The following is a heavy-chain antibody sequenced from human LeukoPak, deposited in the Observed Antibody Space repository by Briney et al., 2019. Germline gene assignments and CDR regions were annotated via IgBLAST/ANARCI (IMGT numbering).Heavy chain of an antibody. CDR2: INSVGGTT. V-gene: IGHV3-48*04. J-gene: IGHJ3*02. CDR3: ARSIMYGDHGEDI. D-gene: IGHD4-17*01. Sequence: PGGSLRLSCEAFGFNFNSYSFNWVRQAPGKGLEWISYINSVGGTTFYADSVKGRFTISRDNAKNTVYLQMDSLRAEDAAIYYCARSIMYGDHGEDIWGQGTVVAVSS. CDR1: GFNFNSYS.